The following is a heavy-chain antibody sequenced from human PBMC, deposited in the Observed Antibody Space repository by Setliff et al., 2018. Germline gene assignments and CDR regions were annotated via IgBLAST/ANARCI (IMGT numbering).Heavy chain of an antibody. Sequence: SETLSLTCAVYGGSFNVYFWSWIRQPPGKGLEWIGEISHSGSTNYNPSLKSRVTMSVDKSKNQFSLKLKSVTAADTAVYYCARDRTAYTYGLDVWCQGTTVTVSS. V-gene: IGHV4-34*01. CDR3: ARDRTAYTYGLDV. CDR2: ISHSGST. J-gene: IGHJ6*02. CDR1: GGSFNVYF. D-gene: IGHD3-16*01.